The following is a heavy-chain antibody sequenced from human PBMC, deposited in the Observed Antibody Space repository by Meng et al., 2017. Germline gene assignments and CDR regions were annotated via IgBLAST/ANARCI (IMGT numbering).Heavy chain of an antibody. V-gene: IGHV1-18*01. Sequence: QVQLVQSGAEVKKPGASVKVSCKASGYTFTSYGISWVRQAPGQGLEWMGWISAYNGNTNYAQKFQGRVTMTRDTSTSTVYMELSSLRSEDTAVYYCARAAEVATIDFADYWGQGTLVTVSS. D-gene: IGHD5-24*01. CDR1: GYTFTSYG. CDR2: ISAYNGNT. CDR3: ARAAEVATIDFADY. J-gene: IGHJ4*02.